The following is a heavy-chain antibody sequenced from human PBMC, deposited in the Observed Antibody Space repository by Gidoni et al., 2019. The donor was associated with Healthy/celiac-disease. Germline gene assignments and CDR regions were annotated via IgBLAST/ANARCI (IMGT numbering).Heavy chain of an antibody. CDR1: GFTFRRYG. V-gene: IGHV3-30*18. J-gene: IGHJ3*02. Sequence: QVQLVESGGGVVQPGRSLILSCAASGFTFRRYGMHWVRQAPGKGLEWVAVISYDGSNKYYADSVKGRFTISRDNSKNTLYLQMNSLRAEDTAVYYCAKGIAYYDFWSGRTEEAFDIWGQGTMVTVSS. D-gene: IGHD3-3*01. CDR2: ISYDGSNK. CDR3: AKGIAYYDFWSGRTEEAFDI.